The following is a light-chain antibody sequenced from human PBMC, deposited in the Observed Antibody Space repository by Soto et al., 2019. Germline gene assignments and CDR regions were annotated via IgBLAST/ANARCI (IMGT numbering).Light chain of an antibody. V-gene: IGKV4-1*01. CDR3: QQYYSTPPT. J-gene: IGKJ4*01. CDR1: QSVLYSSNNKNY. CDR2: WAS. Sequence: DIVMTQSPDSLAVSLGERATINCKSSQSVLYSSNNKNYLAWYQQKPGQPPKLLIHWASTRASGVPDRFSGSGSGTDFTLTISRLEAEDVAVDDCQQYYSTPPTFGGGTKVEMK.